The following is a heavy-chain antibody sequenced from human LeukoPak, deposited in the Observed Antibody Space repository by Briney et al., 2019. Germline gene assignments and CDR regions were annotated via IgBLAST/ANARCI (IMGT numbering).Heavy chain of an antibody. Sequence: PSETLSLTCAVYGGSFSGYYWSWIRQPPGKGLEWIGEINHSGSTNYNPSLKSRVTISVDKSKNQFSLKLSSVTAADTAVYYCARGHLGSPLFYWGQGTLVTVSS. V-gene: IGHV4-34*01. J-gene: IGHJ4*02. CDR1: GGSFSGYY. CDR2: INHSGST. CDR3: ARGHLGSPLFY. D-gene: IGHD2/OR15-2a*01.